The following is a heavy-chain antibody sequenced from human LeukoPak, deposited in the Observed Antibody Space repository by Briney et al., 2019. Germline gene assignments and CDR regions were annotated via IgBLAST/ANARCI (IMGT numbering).Heavy chain of an antibody. D-gene: IGHD3-22*01. V-gene: IGHV3-23*01. J-gene: IGHJ4*02. CDR3: AKDPITMIVVVITYFDY. CDR2: ISGSGGST. Sequence: SGGSLRLSCAASGFTFSSYAMSWVRQAPGKGLGWVSAISGSGGSTYYADSVKGRFTISRDNSKNTLYLQMNSLRAEDTAVYYCAKDPITMIVVVITYFDYWGQGTLVTVSS. CDR1: GFTFSSYA.